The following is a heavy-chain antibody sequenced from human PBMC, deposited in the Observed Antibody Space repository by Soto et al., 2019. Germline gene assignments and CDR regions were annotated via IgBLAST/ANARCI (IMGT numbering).Heavy chain of an antibody. V-gene: IGHV3-30*18. CDR3: AKGGLQWLVTSDFNY. CDR1: GFTFSDYA. CDR2: VSHDGRNT. D-gene: IGHD6-19*01. Sequence: VQLVESGGGVVQPGRSLRLSCAASGFTFSDYAMHWVRQAPGKGLAWVAVVSHDGRNTHYADSVKGRFTISRDSSKKTVSLEMTSLRAEDTAVYYCAKGGLQWLVTSDFNYWGQGALVTVSS. J-gene: IGHJ4*02.